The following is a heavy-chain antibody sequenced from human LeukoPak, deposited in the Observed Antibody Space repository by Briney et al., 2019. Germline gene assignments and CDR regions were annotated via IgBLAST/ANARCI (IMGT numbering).Heavy chain of an antibody. Sequence: GGSLRLSCAASGFTFSSYGMHWVRQAPGKGLVWVSRINTVGSSTSYADSVKGRFTISRDNAKNTLYLQMNSLRAEDTSVYYCARDRVGWYYYDYWGQGTLVTVSS. CDR1: GFTFSSYG. CDR3: ARDRVGWYYYDY. V-gene: IGHV3-74*01. CDR2: INTVGSST. J-gene: IGHJ4*02. D-gene: IGHD1-14*01.